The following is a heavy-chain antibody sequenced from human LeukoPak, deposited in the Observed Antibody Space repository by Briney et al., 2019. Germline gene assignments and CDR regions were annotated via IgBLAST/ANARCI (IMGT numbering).Heavy chain of an antibody. CDR1: GDSITSCH. CDR3: ARDQLVMVPAALGDYYYYYYMDA. D-gene: IGHD2-2*01. J-gene: IGHJ6*03. CDR2: IFYSGST. V-gene: IGHV4-59*01. Sequence: PSETLSLTCTVSGDSITSCHWSWIRQPPGKGLEWIGHIFYSGSTNYNPSLKSRVTMSIDTSKHQFSLRLSSVTAADTAVYYCARDQLVMVPAALGDYYYYYYMDAWGKGTTVTVSS.